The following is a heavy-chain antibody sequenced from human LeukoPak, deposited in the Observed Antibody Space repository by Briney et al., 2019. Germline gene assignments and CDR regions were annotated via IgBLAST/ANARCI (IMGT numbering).Heavy chain of an antibody. D-gene: IGHD6-19*01. J-gene: IGHJ5*02. CDR2: ISGSGGST. V-gene: IGHV3-23*01. Sequence: GGSLRLSCAASGFTFSSYAMSWVRQAPGKGLELVSAISGSGGSTYYADSVKGRFTISRDNSKNTLYLQMNSLRAEDTAVYYCAKDPQQWLVQGFDPWGQGTLVTASS. CDR3: AKDPQQWLVQGFDP. CDR1: GFTFSSYA.